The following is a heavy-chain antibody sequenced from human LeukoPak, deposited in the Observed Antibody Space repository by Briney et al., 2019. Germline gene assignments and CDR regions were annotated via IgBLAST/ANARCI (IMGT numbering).Heavy chain of an antibody. CDR1: DDSITMYY. D-gene: IGHD3-10*01. CDR2: INHSGNT. CDR3: ARGGYGSGWDYMDV. Sequence: SETLSLTCSVSDDSITMYYWTWIRQPPGKGLEWIGGINHSGNTNYNPSLKRRVTISVDTSKNQFSLKLSSVTAADTAVYYCARGGYGSGWDYMDVWGKGTTVTVSS. V-gene: IGHV4-34*01. J-gene: IGHJ6*03.